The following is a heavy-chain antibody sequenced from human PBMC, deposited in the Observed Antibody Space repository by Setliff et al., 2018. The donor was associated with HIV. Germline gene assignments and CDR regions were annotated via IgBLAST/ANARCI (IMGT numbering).Heavy chain of an antibody. CDR1: GGSISSSSYY. CDR3: ARAISPQYYGSSGYYLA. Sequence: SETLSLTCNVSGGSISSSSYYWGWIRQPPGKGLEWIESIYYTGSTYYNPSLKSRVTMSVDTSKNQFSLRLSSVTAADTAVYYCARAISPQYYGSSGYYLAWGQGTLVTVSS. D-gene: IGHD3-22*01. CDR2: IYYTGST. V-gene: IGHV4-39*01. J-gene: IGHJ5*02.